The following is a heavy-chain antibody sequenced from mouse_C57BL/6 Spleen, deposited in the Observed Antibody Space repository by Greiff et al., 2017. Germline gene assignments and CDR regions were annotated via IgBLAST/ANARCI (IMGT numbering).Heavy chain of an antibody. J-gene: IGHJ3*01. CDR3: TPYYSNYFWFAY. V-gene: IGHV1-15*01. CDR1: GYTFTDYE. Sequence: QVQLQQSGAELVRPGASVTLSCKASGYTFTDYEMHWVKQTPVHGLEWIGAIDPETGGTAYNQKFKGKAILTADKSSSTAYMELRSLTSEDSAVYYCTPYYSNYFWFAYWGQGTLVTVSA. D-gene: IGHD2-5*01. CDR2: IDPETGGT.